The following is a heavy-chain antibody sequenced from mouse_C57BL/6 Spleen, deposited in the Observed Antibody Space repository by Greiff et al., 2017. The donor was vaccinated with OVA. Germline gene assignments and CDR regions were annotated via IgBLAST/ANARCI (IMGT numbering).Heavy chain of an antibody. V-gene: IGHV1-72*01. Sequence: QVQLKQSGAELVQPGASVTLSCKASGYTFTSYWMHWLKQRPGRGLEWIGRIDPNSGGTKYNEKFKSKATLTVDKPSSTAYMQLSSLTSEDSAVYYCARSEAYYSNLYFDYWGKGTTLTVSS. D-gene: IGHD2-5*01. CDR2: IDPNSGGT. CDR1: GYTFTSYW. CDR3: ARSEAYYSNLYFDY. J-gene: IGHJ2*01.